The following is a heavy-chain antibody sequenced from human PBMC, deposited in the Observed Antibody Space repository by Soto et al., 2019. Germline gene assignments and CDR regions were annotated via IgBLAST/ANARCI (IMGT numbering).Heavy chain of an antibody. V-gene: IGHV4-31*03. J-gene: IGHJ4*02. Sequence: PSETLSLTCTVSGGSIISGGYYWSWIRQHPGKGLEWIGYIYYSGSTYYNPSLKSRVTISVDTSKNQFSLKLSSVTAADTAVYYCARALQRDYYDSSGYYYGDGGYFDYWGQGTLVTVSS. CDR1: GGSIISGGYY. D-gene: IGHD3-22*01. CDR3: ARALQRDYYDSSGYYYGDGGYFDY. CDR2: IYYSGST.